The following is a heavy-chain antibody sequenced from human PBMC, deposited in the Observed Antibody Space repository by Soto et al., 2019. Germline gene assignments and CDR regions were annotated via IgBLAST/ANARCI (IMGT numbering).Heavy chain of an antibody. V-gene: IGHV3-23*01. Sequence: PGGSLRLSCAASGFTFSSYAMSWVRQAPGKGLEWVSAISGSGGGTYYADSVKGRFTISRDNSKNTLYLQMNSLRAEDTAVYYCARGSLTRFGSGYYRDTFGGYMDVWGKGTTVTVSS. D-gene: IGHD3-3*01. J-gene: IGHJ6*03. CDR1: GFTFSSYA. CDR2: ISGSGGGT. CDR3: ARGSLTRFGSGYYRDTFGGYMDV.